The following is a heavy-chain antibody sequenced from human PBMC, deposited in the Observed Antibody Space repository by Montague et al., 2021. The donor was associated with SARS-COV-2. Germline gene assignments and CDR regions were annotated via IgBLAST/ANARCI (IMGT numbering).Heavy chain of an antibody. J-gene: IGHJ4*02. CDR3: ARVFPRWLQFDPYFDY. CDR2: IYYXGST. Sequence: LVKPTQTLTLTCTFSGFSLSTSGMCVSWIRQPPGKGLEWIGYIYYXGSTNYNPSLKGRVTILVDTSKNQFSLKLSSVTAADTAVYYCARVFPRWLQFDPYFDYWGQGTLVTVSS. CDR1: GFSLSTSGMC. V-gene: IGHV4-61*08. D-gene: IGHD5-24*01.